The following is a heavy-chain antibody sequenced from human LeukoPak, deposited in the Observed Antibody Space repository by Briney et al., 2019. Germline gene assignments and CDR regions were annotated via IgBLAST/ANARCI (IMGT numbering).Heavy chain of an antibody. CDR2: ISSSSSYI. Sequence: PGGSLGLSCAASGFTFSSYSMNWVRQAPGKGLEWVSSISSSSSYIYYADSVKGRFTISRDNAKNSLYLQMNSLRAEDTAVYYCAPLANGGYPIDYWGQGTLVTVSS. J-gene: IGHJ4*02. CDR3: APLANGGYPIDY. D-gene: IGHD3-16*02. V-gene: IGHV3-21*01. CDR1: GFTFSSYS.